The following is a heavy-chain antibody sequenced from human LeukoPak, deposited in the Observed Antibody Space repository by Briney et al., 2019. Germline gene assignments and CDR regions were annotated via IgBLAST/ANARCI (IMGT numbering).Heavy chain of an antibody. Sequence: ASVKVSCKASGYTFTGYYMHWVRQAPGQGLEWMGWINPNSGGTNYAQKFQGRVTMTRDTSISTAYMELSRLRSDDTAVYYRAREHSYGYFHNFDYWGQGTLVTVSS. CDR2: INPNSGGT. D-gene: IGHD5-18*01. CDR3: AREHSYGYFHNFDY. J-gene: IGHJ4*02. V-gene: IGHV1-2*02. CDR1: GYTFTGYY.